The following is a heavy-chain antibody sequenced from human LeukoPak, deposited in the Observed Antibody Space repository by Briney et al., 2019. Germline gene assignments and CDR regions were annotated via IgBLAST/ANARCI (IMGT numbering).Heavy chain of an antibody. CDR2: IKQDGSEK. CDR1: GFTFSSYW. CDR3: AGGLGFLPDS. Sequence: GGSLRLSCAASGFTFSSYWMNWVRQAPGKGLEWVANIKQDGSEKYYVGSVKGRFTISRDNAKNSLYLQMNSLKAEDTAVYYCAGGLGFLPDSWGPGTLVTVSS. J-gene: IGHJ4*02. V-gene: IGHV3-7*01. D-gene: IGHD3-3*01.